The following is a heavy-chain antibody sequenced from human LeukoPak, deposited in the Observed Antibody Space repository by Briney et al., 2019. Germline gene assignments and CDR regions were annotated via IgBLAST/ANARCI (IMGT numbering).Heavy chain of an antibody. V-gene: IGHV3-7*01. J-gene: IGHJ4*02. Sequence: PGGSLRLSCTGSGFTLSNSWMTWVRQAPGKGLEWVADIKEDGSVKNYVEYVKGRFTISRDNAKNSLHLQMSSLRVEDTAVYYCARDRAYSTYDYWGQGTLVRVSS. CDR1: GFTLSNSW. CDR2: IKEDGSVK. D-gene: IGHD2/OR15-2a*01. CDR3: ARDRAYSTYDY.